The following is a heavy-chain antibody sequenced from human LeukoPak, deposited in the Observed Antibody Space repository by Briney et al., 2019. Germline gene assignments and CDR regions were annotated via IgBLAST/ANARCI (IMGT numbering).Heavy chain of an antibody. J-gene: IGHJ4*02. Sequence: ASVKVSCKASGGTFSSYAIRWVRQAPGQGLEWMGRIIPILGIANYAQKFQGRVTITADKSTSTAYMELSSLRSEDTAVYYCARDLWYQLLVNPHQLDYWGQGTLVTVSS. D-gene: IGHD2-2*01. V-gene: IGHV1-69*04. CDR1: GGTFSSYA. CDR2: IIPILGIA. CDR3: ARDLWYQLLVNPHQLDY.